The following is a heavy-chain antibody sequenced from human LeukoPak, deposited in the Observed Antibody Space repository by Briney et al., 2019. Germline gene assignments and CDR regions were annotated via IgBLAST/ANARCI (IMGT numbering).Heavy chain of an antibody. D-gene: IGHD2-2*01. CDR1: GYTFTNYG. J-gene: IGHJ4*02. Sequence: ASVKVSCKASGYTFTNYGIGWVRQAPGQGLEWMGWISGYNGDTNYAQKLQGRVTMTTDTSTSTAYMELRSLRSDEPAVSYWARGCSSPRCYLLDYGGRGTLVPVPS. V-gene: IGHV1-18*01. CDR3: ARGCSSPRCYLLDY. CDR2: ISGYNGDT.